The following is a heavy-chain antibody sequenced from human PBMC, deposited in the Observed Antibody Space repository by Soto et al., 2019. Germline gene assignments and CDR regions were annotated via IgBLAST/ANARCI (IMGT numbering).Heavy chain of an antibody. CDR2: ISYDGSNK. V-gene: IGHV3-30*18. Sequence: GGSLRLSCAASGFTFSSYGMHWVRQAPGKGLEWVAVISYDGSNKYYADSVKGRFTISRDNSKNTLYLQMNSLRAEDTAVYYCAKVDALLWFWELSAIDYWGQGTLVTVSS. J-gene: IGHJ4*02. CDR3: AKVDALLWFWELSAIDY. CDR1: GFTFSSYG. D-gene: IGHD3-10*01.